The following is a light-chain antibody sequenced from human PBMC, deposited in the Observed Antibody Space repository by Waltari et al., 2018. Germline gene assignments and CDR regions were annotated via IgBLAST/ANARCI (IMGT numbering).Light chain of an antibody. V-gene: IGKV3-11*01. CDR3: QQRSDWPPWVFT. CDR2: DAS. Sequence: EIILTQPPATLSLSPGARSPLCCRTSQSVWTDLGWYHQKPGQAPRLLINDASNGANGIPGRFSGSASGTDCTLTISGLELEDSAVYYGQQRSDWPPWVFTFGPGTKVEI. CDR1: QSVWTD. J-gene: IGKJ3*01.